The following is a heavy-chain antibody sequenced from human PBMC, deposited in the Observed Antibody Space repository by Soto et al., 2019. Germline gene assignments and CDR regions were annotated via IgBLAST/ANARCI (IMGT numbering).Heavy chain of an antibody. V-gene: IGHV3-7*01. J-gene: IGHJ6*02. CDR3: ARDHEGV. CDR1: GFTFSSYL. CDR2: IKQDGSEK. Sequence: PGGSLRLSCAASGFTFSSYLMSWVRQAPGKGLEWVANIKQDGSEKYYVDSVKGRFTISRDNAKNSLYLQMNSLRAEDTAVYYCARDHEGVWGQGTTVTVSS.